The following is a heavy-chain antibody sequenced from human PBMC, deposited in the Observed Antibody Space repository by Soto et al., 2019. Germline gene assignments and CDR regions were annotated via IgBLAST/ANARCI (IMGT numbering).Heavy chain of an antibody. V-gene: IGHV3-74*01. J-gene: IGHJ6*02. CDR1: GFTFSSYW. Sequence: EVQLVESGGGLVQPGGSLRLSCAASGFTFSSYWMHWVRQAPGKGLVWVSRIRYDGSITNYADSVKGRSTISRDDAKNTGYLQMNSLRAEDTAVYYCARGLRGGYGMDVWGQGTTVTVSS. CDR2: IRYDGSIT. CDR3: ARGLRGGYGMDV. D-gene: IGHD3-16*01.